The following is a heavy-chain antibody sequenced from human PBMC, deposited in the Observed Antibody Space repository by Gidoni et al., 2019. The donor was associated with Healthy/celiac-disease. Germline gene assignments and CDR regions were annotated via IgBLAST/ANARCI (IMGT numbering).Heavy chain of an antibody. J-gene: IGHJ5*02. Sequence: QLQLQESGSGLVKPSQTLSPTCAVSGGSIRRGGYSWSWIRQPPGKGLEWIGYIYHSGSTYYTPSLKSRVTISVDRSKNQFSLKLSSVTAADTAVYYCARGHPKLGLGPWGQGTLVTVSS. CDR2: IYHSGST. CDR3: ARGHPKLGLGP. V-gene: IGHV4-30-2*01. D-gene: IGHD3-16*01. CDR1: GGSIRRGGYS.